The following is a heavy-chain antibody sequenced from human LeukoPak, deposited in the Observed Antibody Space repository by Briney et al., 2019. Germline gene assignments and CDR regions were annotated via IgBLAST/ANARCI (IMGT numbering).Heavy chain of an antibody. J-gene: IGHJ6*03. CDR3: ARGSGITMRGTAHYYYYMDV. V-gene: IGHV1-69*06. CDR2: IIPIFGTA. D-gene: IGHD3-22*01. Sequence: ASVKVSCKASGGTFSSYAISWVRQAPGQGLEWMGGIIPIFGTANYAQKFQGRVTITADKSTSTAYMELSSLRSEDTAVYYCARGSGITMRGTAHYYYYMDVWGKGTTVTVSS. CDR1: GGTFSSYA.